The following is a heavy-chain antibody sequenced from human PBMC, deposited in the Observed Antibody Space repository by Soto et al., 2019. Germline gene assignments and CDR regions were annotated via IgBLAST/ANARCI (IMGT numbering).Heavy chain of an antibody. CDR3: VRDHLWAFDY. CDR1: GITFSPYS. V-gene: IGHV3-48*02. J-gene: IGHJ4*02. CDR2: ISPAGNSV. Sequence: LRLSCVASGITFSPYSINWIRQAPGKGPEWVSWISPAGNSVDYTDSVKGRFTISRDNAENSLYLEMNSLRDEDTAVYYCVRDHLWAFDYWGQGTLVTVSS. D-gene: IGHD3-16*01.